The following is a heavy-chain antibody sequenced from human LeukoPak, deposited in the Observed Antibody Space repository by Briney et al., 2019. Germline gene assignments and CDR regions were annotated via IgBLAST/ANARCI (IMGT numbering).Heavy chain of an antibody. CDR3: AKDPRYAIEPNWFDP. J-gene: IGHJ5*02. CDR1: GFTFSSYA. V-gene: IGHV3-23*01. D-gene: IGHD2-8*01. CDR2: ISGSGGST. Sequence: PGASLRLSCAASGFTFSSYAMSWVRQAPGKGLEWVSAISGSGGSTYYADSVKGRFTISRDNSKNTLYLQRNSLRAEDTAVYYCAKDPRYAIEPNWFDPWGQGTLVTVSS.